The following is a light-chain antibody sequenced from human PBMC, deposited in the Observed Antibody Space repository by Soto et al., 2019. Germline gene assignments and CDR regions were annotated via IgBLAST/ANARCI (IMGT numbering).Light chain of an antibody. CDR3: HQRSNWPLT. V-gene: IGKV3-11*01. CDR2: DAS. J-gene: IGKJ3*01. Sequence: EIVLTQSPATLSLSPGERATLSCRASQSVSSYLAWYQQKPGQAPRLLIYDASNRATGIPARFSGSGSGTDFTLTISSLEPGDFAVYYCHQRSNWPLTFGPGTKVDIK. CDR1: QSVSSY.